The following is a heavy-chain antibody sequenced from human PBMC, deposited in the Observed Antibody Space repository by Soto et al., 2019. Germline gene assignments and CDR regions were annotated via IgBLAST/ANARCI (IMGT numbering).Heavy chain of an antibody. D-gene: IGHD5-18*01. CDR2: IYPGDSDT. Sequence: LGESLKISCKGSGYSFSSYWINWVRQMPGKGLEWMGIIYPGDSDTRYSPSFQGQVTISADKSISTAYLQWSSLKASDTAMYYCARNSGYSSFLYAMDVWRQGYTVTVSS. CDR1: GYSFSSYW. J-gene: IGHJ6*02. V-gene: IGHV5-51*01. CDR3: ARNSGYSSFLYAMDV.